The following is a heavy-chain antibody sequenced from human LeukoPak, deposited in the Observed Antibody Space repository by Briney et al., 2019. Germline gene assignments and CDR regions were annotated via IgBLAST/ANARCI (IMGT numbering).Heavy chain of an antibody. J-gene: IGHJ5*02. CDR1: GGSISSSSYY. CDR2: IYYSGST. V-gene: IGHV4-39*07. CDR3: AKDRAYISSWYGCSTP. D-gene: IGHD6-13*01. Sequence: PSETLSLTCTVSGGSISSSSYYWGWIRQPPGKGLEWIGSIYYSGSTYYNPSLKSRVTISVDTSKNQFSLKLSSVTAADTAVYYCAKDRAYISSWYGCSTPWGQGTLVTVSS.